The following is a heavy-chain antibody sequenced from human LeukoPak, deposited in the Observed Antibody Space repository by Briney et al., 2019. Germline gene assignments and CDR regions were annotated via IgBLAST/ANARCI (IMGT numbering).Heavy chain of an antibody. D-gene: IGHD6-6*01. CDR1: AFTFSDYH. Sequence: PGGSLRLSCAASAFTFSDYHMSWIRQAPGRGLEWVSYISGTSLTIFHADSVKGRFTVSRDNAKNSLYLQMNSLRAEDTAVYYCARMIADRPHYYYYMDVWGTGTTVTVSS. CDR2: ISGTSLTI. V-gene: IGHV3-11*04. CDR3: ARMIADRPHYYYYMDV. J-gene: IGHJ6*03.